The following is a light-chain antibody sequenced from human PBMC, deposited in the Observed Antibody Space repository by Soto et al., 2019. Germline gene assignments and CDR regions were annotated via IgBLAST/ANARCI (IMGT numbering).Light chain of an antibody. CDR3: ATWDDSLNARGV. Sequence: QSVLTQPPSASGTPGQRVTISCSGSRSNIGNNAVSWYQHFPGTAPKLLIYNNNQRPSGVPDRFSGSKSGTSASLAISGRRSEDEADYYCATWDDSLNARGVFGGGTKVTVL. CDR1: RSNIGNNA. V-gene: IGLV1-44*01. J-gene: IGLJ3*02. CDR2: NNN.